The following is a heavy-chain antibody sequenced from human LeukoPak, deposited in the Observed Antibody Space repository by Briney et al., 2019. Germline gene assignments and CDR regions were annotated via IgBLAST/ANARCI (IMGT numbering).Heavy chain of an antibody. D-gene: IGHD2-15*01. V-gene: IGHV3-21*01. CDR3: ARDLRIRYCSGGSCQGY. CDR2: ISSSSSYI. Sequence: GGSLRLSCAASGFTFSSYSMNWVRQAPEKGLEWVSSISSSSSYIYYADSVKGRFTISRDNAKNSLYLQMNSLRAEDTAVYYCARDLRIRYCSGGSCQGYWGQGTLVTVSS. J-gene: IGHJ4*02. CDR1: GFTFSSYS.